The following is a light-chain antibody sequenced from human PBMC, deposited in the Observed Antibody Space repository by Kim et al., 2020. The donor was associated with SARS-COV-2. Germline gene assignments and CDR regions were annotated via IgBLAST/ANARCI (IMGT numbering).Light chain of an antibody. J-gene: IGLJ2*01. CDR2: YDT. V-gene: IGLV3-21*04. CDR3: QVWDSSSDHVV. Sequence: APGETARIPCGGDNIGSKSVHWYQQKPGQAPVLVIYYDTDRPSGIPERFSGSNSGNTATLTISRVEAGDEAAYFCQVWDSSSDHVVFGEGTQLTVL. CDR1: NIGSKS.